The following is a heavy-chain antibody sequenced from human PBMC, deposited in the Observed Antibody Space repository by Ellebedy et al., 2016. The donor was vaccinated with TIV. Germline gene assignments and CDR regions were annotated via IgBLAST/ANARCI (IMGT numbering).Heavy chain of an antibody. V-gene: IGHV3-21*01. J-gene: IGHJ4*02. D-gene: IGHD3-10*01. CDR3: ARGTSTTTRFGDLLISNFES. Sequence: GESLKISCSTSGFKFTGFSMNWVRQAPGKGLEWVASITYITESPSYAASVKGRFTISRDNTKTSLFLQMTSLRAEDTAVYYCARGTSTTTRFGDLLISNFESWGQGTLVTVSS. CDR2: ITYITESP. CDR1: GFKFTGFS.